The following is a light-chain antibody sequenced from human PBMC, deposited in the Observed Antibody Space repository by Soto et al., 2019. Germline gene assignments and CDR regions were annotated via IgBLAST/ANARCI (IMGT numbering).Light chain of an antibody. J-gene: IGKJ5*01. CDR3: QQRSDWPIT. CDR2: DAS. Sequence: XQXPXTXSLSPGEGATLSCRASQTVTIYLAWYQQKPGQAPRLLIYDASNRATGIPARFSGSGSGTDFTLTISSLEPEDFAVYYCQQRSDWPITFGQGTRLEIK. V-gene: IGKV3-11*01. CDR1: QTVTIY.